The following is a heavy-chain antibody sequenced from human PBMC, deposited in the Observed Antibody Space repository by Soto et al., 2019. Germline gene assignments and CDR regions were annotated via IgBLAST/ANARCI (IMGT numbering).Heavy chain of an antibody. D-gene: IGHD6-19*01. Sequence: PGGSLRLSCAVSGFTFSSYAMSWVRQAPGKGLEWVSASSDGGGSTYYADSVKGRFTISRDSSKNTVSLEMNSLRGEDTAVYYCAKGGRQWLVTSDFNYWGQGA. CDR3: AKGGRQWLVTSDFNY. J-gene: IGHJ4*02. V-gene: IGHV3-23*01. CDR2: SSDGGGST. CDR1: GFTFSSYA.